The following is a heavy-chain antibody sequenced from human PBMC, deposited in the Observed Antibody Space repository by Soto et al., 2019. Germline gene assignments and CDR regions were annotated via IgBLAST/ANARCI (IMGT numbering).Heavy chain of an antibody. Sequence: QVQLVQSGAEVKKPGSSVKVSCKASGGNFTSYAISWVRQAPGHGLEFMGGIVPLFGTTNYAHKFRGRVTITADESTSTVYMELSSLTSEATAVYYCATASGRSWYNWFDPWGQGTLVTVST. CDR3: ATASGRSWYNWFDP. CDR1: GGNFTSYA. D-gene: IGHD6-13*01. CDR2: IVPLFGTT. J-gene: IGHJ5*02. V-gene: IGHV1-69*01.